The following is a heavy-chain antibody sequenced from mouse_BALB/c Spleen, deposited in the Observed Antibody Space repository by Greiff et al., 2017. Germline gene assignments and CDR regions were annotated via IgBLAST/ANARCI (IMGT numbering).Heavy chain of an antibody. CDR3: ARGDDGYYVAMDY. CDR1: GFTFSSFG. CDR2: ISSGSSTI. D-gene: IGHD2-3*01. V-gene: IGHV5-17*02. Sequence: EVQLVESGGGLVQPGGSRKLSCAASGFTFSSFGMHWVRQAPEKGLEWVAYISSGSSTIYYADTVKGRFTISRDNPKNTLFLQMTSLRSEDTAMYYCARGDDGYYVAMDYWGQGTSVTVSS. J-gene: IGHJ4*01.